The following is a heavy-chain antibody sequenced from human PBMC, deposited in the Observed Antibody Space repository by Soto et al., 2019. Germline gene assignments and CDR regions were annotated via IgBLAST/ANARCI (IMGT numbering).Heavy chain of an antibody. CDR2: LSGGAGST. J-gene: IGHJ4*02. D-gene: IGHD2-2*01. CDR3: AKDQEGGVPATMDY. Sequence: EVQLLESGGGLVQPGGSLRLSCAVSGFTFRSYAMSWVRQAPGKGLEWVSALSGGAGSTYYADSVKGRFTISRDNSKNTLYLQMNSLRAEDTAFYYCAKDQEGGVPATMDYWGQGTLVTVSS. CDR1: GFTFRSYA. V-gene: IGHV3-23*01.